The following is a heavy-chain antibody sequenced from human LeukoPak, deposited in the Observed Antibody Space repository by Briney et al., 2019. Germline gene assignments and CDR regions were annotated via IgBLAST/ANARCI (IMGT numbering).Heavy chain of an antibody. J-gene: IGHJ4*02. CDR3: ARIVGVGEIDY. CDR2: IKQDGSEK. Sequence: GGSLRLSCAASGFTFSSYWMSWVRQAPGKGLEWVANIKQDGSEKYYVDSVKGRFTISRDNDKNSLYLQMNSLRVEDTAVYNCARIVGVGEIDYWGQGTLVTVSS. D-gene: IGHD1-26*01. V-gene: IGHV3-7*05. CDR1: GFTFSSYW.